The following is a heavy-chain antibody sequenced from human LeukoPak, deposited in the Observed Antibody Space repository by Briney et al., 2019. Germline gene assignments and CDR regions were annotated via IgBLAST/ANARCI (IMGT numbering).Heavy chain of an antibody. CDR3: ARERYYYDSSSEGNY. D-gene: IGHD3-22*01. CDR2: IYYSGNT. J-gene: IGHJ4*02. V-gene: IGHV4-39*01. Sequence: WVRQAPGKGLEWIGSIYYSGNTYYNPSLKSRVTISVDTSKNQFSLKLSSVTAADTAVYYCARERYYYDSSSEGNYWGQGTLVTVSS.